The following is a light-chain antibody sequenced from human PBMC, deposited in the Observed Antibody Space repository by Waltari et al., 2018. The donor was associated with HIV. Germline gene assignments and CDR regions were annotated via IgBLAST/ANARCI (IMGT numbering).Light chain of an antibody. V-gene: IGKV1-12*01. Sequence: IQMYQSPFLASASAGDRVTITCQARQAISSWLNWYQQRPGPAPNLLIYSSPTLQSGVPTRFSGSRSGTNFILTISSLQPEDVATYYCQQADGLPWTFGQGTKVEMK. CDR3: QQADGLPWT. CDR2: SSP. CDR1: QAISSW. J-gene: IGKJ1*01.